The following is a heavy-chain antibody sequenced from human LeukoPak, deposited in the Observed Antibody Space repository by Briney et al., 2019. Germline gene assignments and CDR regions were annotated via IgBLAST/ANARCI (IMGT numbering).Heavy chain of an antibody. CDR3: ARSFNDRSDYYDSSGYASDI. CDR1: GGSISSSNW. V-gene: IGHV4-4*02. D-gene: IGHD3-22*01. CDR2: IYHSGST. Sequence: PSETLSLTCAVSGGSISSSNWWSWVRQPPGKGLEWIGEIYHSGSTNYNPSLKGRVTISVDKSKNQFSLKLSSVTAADTAVYYCARSFNDRSDYYDSSGYASDIWGRGTMVTVSS. J-gene: IGHJ3*02.